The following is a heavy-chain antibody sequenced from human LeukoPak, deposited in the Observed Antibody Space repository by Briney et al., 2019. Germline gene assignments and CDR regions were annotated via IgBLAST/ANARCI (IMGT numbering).Heavy chain of an antibody. CDR2: IYYSGST. CDR1: GDSISSSSYY. D-gene: IGHD7-27*01. CDR3: ARRNWGYYFDY. Sequence: SETLSLTCTVSGDSISSSSYYWGWIRQPPGKGLEWDGSIYYSGSTYYNPSLKSRVTISVDTSKNQFSLKLSSVTAADTAVYYCARRNWGYYFDYWGQGTLVTVSS. J-gene: IGHJ4*02. V-gene: IGHV4-39*01.